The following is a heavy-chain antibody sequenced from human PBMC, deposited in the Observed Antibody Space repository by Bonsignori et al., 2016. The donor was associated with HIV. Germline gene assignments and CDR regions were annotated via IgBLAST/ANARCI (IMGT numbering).Heavy chain of an antibody. CDR2: ISYDGSNK. Sequence: WIRQPPGKGLEWVAVISYDGSNKYYADSVKGRFTISRDNSKNTLYLQMNSLRAEDTAVYYCAKDPPYDFWSGYYSYYFDYWGQGTLVTVSS. J-gene: IGHJ4*02. V-gene: IGHV3-30*18. D-gene: IGHD3-3*01. CDR3: AKDPPYDFWSGYYSYYFDY.